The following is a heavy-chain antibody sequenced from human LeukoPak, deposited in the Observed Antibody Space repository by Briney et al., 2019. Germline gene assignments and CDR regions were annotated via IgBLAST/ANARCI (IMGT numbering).Heavy chain of an antibody. J-gene: IGHJ5*02. Sequence: QTGGSLRLSCAASGFTFSSYGMHWVRQAPGKGLEWVAVISYDGSNKYYADSVKGRFTISRDNSKNTLYLQMNSLRAEDTAAYYCAKDAVRGSGRINWFDTWVQGTLVTVSS. CDR3: AKDAVRGSGRINWFDT. D-gene: IGHD3-10*01. CDR1: GFTFSSYG. CDR2: ISYDGSNK. V-gene: IGHV3-30*18.